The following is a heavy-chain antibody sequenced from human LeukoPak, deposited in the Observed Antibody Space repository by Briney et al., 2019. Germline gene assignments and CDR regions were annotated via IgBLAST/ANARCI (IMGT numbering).Heavy chain of an antibody. CDR2: IWYDGTKT. V-gene: IGHV3-33*01. CDR3: AREITLRLGYWFDP. D-gene: IGHD3-16*01. CDR1: GFSFSNHG. Sequence: GGSPRLSCAASGFSFSNHGMHWVRQAPGKGLEWVAVIWYDGTKTYYADSVKGRFTISRDNSKNTVYLQVSSLRAEDTAVYYCAREITLRLGYWFDPWGQGTLVTVSS. J-gene: IGHJ5*02.